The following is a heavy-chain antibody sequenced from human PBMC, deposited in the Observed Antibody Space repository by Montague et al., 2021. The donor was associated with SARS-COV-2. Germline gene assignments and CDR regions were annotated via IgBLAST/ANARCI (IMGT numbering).Heavy chain of an antibody. Sequence: SETLSLTCEVSGGSMSGYYWTWIRQSPGKGLEWVGYISDSGSTKYNPSLQSRVTISVDTARNQFSLKLLSVTAADTAFYYCARVDSSGPGEYWGQGILVSVSS. V-gene: IGHV4-59*08. CDR1: GGSMSGYY. CDR3: ARVDSSGPGEY. J-gene: IGHJ4*02. CDR2: ISDSGST. D-gene: IGHD3-22*01.